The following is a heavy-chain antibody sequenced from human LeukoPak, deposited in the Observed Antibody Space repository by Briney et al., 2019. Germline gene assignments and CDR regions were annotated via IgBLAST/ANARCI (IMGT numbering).Heavy chain of an antibody. D-gene: IGHD4-17*01. CDR3: ASLLTYDYGDLGIDY. CDR1: GFTFSSYA. V-gene: IGHV3-23*01. Sequence: PGGSLRLSCAASGFTFSSYAMSWVRQAPGKGLEWVSGISGSDGSTYYADSVKGRFTISRDNSKNTLYLQMNSLRAEDTAVYYCASLLTYDYGDLGIDYWGQGTLVTVSS. CDR2: ISGSDGST. J-gene: IGHJ4*02.